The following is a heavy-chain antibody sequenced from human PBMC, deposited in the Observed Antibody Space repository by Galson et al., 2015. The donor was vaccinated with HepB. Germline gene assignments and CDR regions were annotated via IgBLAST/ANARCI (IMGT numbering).Heavy chain of an antibody. CDR2: ISGSGGST. CDR3: ATLTEEYYDILTGYYKTGPPDY. CDR1: GFTFSSYA. D-gene: IGHD3-9*01. J-gene: IGHJ4*02. V-gene: IGHV3-23*01. Sequence: SLRLSCAASGFTFSSYAMSWVRQAPGKGLEWVSAISGSGGSTYYADSVKGRFTISRDNSKNTLYLQMNSLRAEDTAVYYCATLTEEYYDILTGYYKTGPPDYWGQGTLVTVSS.